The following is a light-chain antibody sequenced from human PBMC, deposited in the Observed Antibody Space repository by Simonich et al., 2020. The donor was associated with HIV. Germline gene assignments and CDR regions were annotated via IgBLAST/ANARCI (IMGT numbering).Light chain of an antibody. CDR2: WAS. Sequence: DIVMTQSPDSLAVSLGERATINCKSSQSVLYSSNNKNYLAWYQQKPGQPPKLLIYWASTRESGVPDRFSGGGSGTDFTLTISILQTEDVAVYYCQQYYGTPLTFGGGTRVEIK. CDR3: QQYYGTPLT. V-gene: IGKV4-1*01. J-gene: IGKJ4*01. CDR1: QSVLYSSNNKNY.